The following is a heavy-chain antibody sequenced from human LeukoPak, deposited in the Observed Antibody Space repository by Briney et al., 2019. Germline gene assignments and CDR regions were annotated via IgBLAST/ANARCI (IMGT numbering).Heavy chain of an antibody. D-gene: IGHD3-22*01. J-gene: IGHJ1*01. CDR2: ISGSGGST. V-gene: IGHV3-23*01. CDR3: AKDLLIMIVDRGSEYFQR. CDR1: GFTFSSYA. Sequence: GGSLRLSCAASGFTFSSYAMSWVRQAPGKGLEWVSAISGSGGSTYYADSVKGRFTISRDNSKNTLYLQMNSLRAEDTAVYYCAKDLLIMIVDRGSEYFQRWGQGTLVTVSS.